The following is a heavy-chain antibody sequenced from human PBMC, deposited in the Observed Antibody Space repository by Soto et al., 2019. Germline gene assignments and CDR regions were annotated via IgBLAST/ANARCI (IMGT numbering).Heavy chain of an antibody. D-gene: IGHD2-15*01. CDR1: GYTFTDYD. CDR2: MNPNSGET. Sequence: QEQLVQSGAEVKKPGASVKVSCKTSGYTFTDYDINWVRQATGQGLEWIGWMNPNSGETDYAQKCQGRVTMSSSASLSTAYLELSSLRSEDTAVYYCARVAVAARPRWYNWFDPWGQGTLVTVSS. J-gene: IGHJ5*02. CDR3: ARVAVAARPRWYNWFDP. V-gene: IGHV1-8*01.